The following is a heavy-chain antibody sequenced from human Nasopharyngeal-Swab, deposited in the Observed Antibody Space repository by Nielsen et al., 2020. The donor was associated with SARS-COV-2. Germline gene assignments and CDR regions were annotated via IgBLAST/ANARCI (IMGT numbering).Heavy chain of an antibody. CDR3: ARDETTGYSSSEYGFDP. J-gene: IGHJ5*02. Sequence: WIRQPPGKGLEWIGSIYYSGSTYYNPSLKSRVTISVDTSKNQFSLKLSSVTAADTAVYYCARDETTGYSSSEYGFDPWGQGTLVTVSS. V-gene: IGHV4-39*02. CDR2: IYYSGST. D-gene: IGHD6-6*01.